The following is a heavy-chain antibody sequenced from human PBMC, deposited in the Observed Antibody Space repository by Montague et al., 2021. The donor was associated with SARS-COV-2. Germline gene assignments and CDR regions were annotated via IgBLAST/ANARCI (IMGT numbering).Heavy chain of an antibody. CDR1: VGSISSYY. J-gene: IGHJ3*01. D-gene: IGHD6-19*01. V-gene: IGHV4-59*01. CDR2: IYDSGST. Sequence: SETLSLTCTVSVGSISSYYWTWIRQPPGKGLEWIGYIYDSGSTNYNPSLKSRATISVDTSNNQFSLRLSSVTAADTAVYYCARGCGWIGSAFDLWGQGTMVTVSS. CDR3: ARGCGWIGSAFDL.